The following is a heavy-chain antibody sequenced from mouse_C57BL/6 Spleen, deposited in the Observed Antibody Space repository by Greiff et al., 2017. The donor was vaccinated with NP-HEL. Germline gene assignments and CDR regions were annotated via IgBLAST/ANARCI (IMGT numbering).Heavy chain of an antibody. Sequence: QVQLQQPGAELVMPGASVKLSCKASGYTFTSYWMHWVKQRPGQGLEWIGEFDPSDSYTNYNQKFKGKSTLTVDKSSSTAYMQLSSLTSEDSAVYYCARSDDGYYNYAMDYWGQGTSVTVSS. CDR2: FDPSDSYT. J-gene: IGHJ4*01. D-gene: IGHD2-3*01. CDR1: GYTFTSYW. V-gene: IGHV1-69*01. CDR3: ARSDDGYYNYAMDY.